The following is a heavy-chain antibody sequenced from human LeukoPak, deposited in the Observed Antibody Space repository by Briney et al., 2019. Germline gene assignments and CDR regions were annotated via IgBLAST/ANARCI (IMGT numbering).Heavy chain of an antibody. D-gene: IGHD7-27*01. V-gene: IGHV1-8*01. CDR2: MSPNSGDT. CDR1: GYTFTSHD. J-gene: IGHJ4*02. CDR3: VRTPPNWGFDY. Sequence: ASVKVTCKASGYTFTSHDINWVRQATGQGLEWMGWMSPNSGDTGYAQKFQGRVTMTSDSSISTAYMELSSLRSEDTAIYYCVRTPPNWGFDYWGQGTLVTVSS.